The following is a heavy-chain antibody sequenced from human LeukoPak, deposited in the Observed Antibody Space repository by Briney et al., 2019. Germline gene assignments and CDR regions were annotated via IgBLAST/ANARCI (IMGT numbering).Heavy chain of an antibody. CDR3: ARVGVVVAATGNWWFDP. Sequence: GGSLRLSCAASGFTFSSYEMNWVRQAPGKGLEWVSYISSSGTTIYYADSVKGRFTISRDNAKNSLYLQMNSLRAEDTAVYYCARVGVVVAATGNWWFDPWGQGTLVTVSS. CDR2: ISSSGTTI. CDR1: GFTFSSYE. J-gene: IGHJ5*02. D-gene: IGHD2-15*01. V-gene: IGHV3-48*03.